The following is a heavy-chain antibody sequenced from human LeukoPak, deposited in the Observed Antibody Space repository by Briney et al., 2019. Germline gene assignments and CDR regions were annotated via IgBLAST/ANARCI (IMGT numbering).Heavy chain of an antibody. D-gene: IGHD4-17*01. CDR1: GFTFSSYP. CDR2: ISYDGSDK. Sequence: GGSLRLSCAASGFTFSSYPVHWVRQAPGKGLEWVAVISYDGSDKYYADSVKGRFTISRDNSKNTLYLQMNSLRAEDTAVYYCASRHYDFGYYWGQGTLVTVSS. V-gene: IGHV3-30*04. J-gene: IGHJ4*02. CDR3: ASRHYDFGYY.